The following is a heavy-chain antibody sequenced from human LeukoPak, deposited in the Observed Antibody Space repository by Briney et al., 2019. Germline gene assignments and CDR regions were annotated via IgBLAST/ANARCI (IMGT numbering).Heavy chain of an antibody. CDR1: GFTFSNYG. CDR3: ARVSGSEDYYYFDY. J-gene: IGHJ4*02. CDR2: IWYDGSNK. Sequence: GGSLRLSCAASGFTFSNYGMHWVRQAPGKGLEWVALIWYDGSNKYYTDSVKGRLTISRNNSKDTLFLQMNGLRAEDTAVYYCARVSGSEDYYYFDYWGQGTLVTVSS. V-gene: IGHV3-33*01. D-gene: IGHD1-26*01.